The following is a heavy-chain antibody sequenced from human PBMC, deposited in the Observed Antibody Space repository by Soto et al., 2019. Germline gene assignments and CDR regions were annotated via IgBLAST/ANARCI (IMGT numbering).Heavy chain of an antibody. V-gene: IGHV3-7*05. CDR2: IKQDGSEK. CDR3: ARDRGQWPQSTQH. Sequence: GGSLRLSCAASGFTFSSYWMSWVRQAPGKGLEWVANIKQDGSEKYYVDSVKGRFTISRDNAKNSLYLQMNSLRAEDTAVYYCARDRGQWPQSTQHWGQGTLVTVSS. CDR1: GFTFSSYW. J-gene: IGHJ1*01. D-gene: IGHD6-19*01.